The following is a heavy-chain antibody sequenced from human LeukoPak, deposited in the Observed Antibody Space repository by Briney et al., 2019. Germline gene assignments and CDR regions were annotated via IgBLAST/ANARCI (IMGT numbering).Heavy chain of an antibody. CDR3: ARGSCSGGSCYYYYYMDV. V-gene: IGHV3-21*01. CDR2: ISSSSSYI. J-gene: IGHJ6*03. CDR1: GFTFSSYS. D-gene: IGHD2-15*01. Sequence: GGSLRLSCAASGFTFSSYSMNWVRQAPGKGLEWVSSISSSSSYIYYADSVKGRFTISRDNAKNSLYLQMNSLRAEDTAVYYCARGSCSGGSCYYYYYMDVWGKGTTVTISS.